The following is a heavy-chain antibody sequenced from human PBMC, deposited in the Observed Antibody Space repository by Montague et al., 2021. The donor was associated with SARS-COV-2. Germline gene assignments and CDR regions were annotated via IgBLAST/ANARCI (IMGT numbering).Heavy chain of an antibody. Sequence: SETLSLTCTVSGGSISSYYWSWIRQPPGKGLEWIGYIYYSGSTNYNPSLKSRVTISVDTSKNQFSLKLSSVTAADTAVYYCARVISPRFLIAAVSNWFDPWGQGTLVTVSS. CDR2: IYYSGST. CDR3: ARVISPRFLIAAVSNWFDP. J-gene: IGHJ5*02. CDR1: GGSISSYY. D-gene: IGHD6-13*01. V-gene: IGHV4-59*01.